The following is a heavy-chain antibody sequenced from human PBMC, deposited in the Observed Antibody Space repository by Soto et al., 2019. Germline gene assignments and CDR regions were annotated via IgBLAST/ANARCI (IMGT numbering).Heavy chain of an antibody. J-gene: IGHJ2*01. CDR2: ISSSGGSI. CDR1: GFTFSSYS. V-gene: IGHV3-21*01. D-gene: IGHD3-22*01. Sequence: AGGSLRLSCAASGFTFSSYSMNWVRQAPGKGLEWVSSISSSGGSIYYADSVKGRFTISRDNAKNSLYLQMNSLRAEDTAVYYCARAPYYYDSSAYYYHWYFDLWGRGTLVTVSS. CDR3: ARAPYYYDSSAYYYHWYFDL.